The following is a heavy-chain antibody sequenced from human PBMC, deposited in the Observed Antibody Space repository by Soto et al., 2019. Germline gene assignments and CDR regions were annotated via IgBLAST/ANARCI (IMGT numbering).Heavy chain of an antibody. J-gene: IGHJ5*02. CDR2: IIPIFGTA. Sequence: GASVKVSCKASGCTFGSYAISWVRQAPGQGLEWMGGIIPIFGTANYAQKFQGRVTITADESTSTAYMELSSLRSEDTAVYYCARDPRYYDFWSGKYNCFDPWGQGTLVTVSS. CDR1: GCTFGSYA. V-gene: IGHV1-69*13. D-gene: IGHD3-3*01. CDR3: ARDPRYYDFWSGKYNCFDP.